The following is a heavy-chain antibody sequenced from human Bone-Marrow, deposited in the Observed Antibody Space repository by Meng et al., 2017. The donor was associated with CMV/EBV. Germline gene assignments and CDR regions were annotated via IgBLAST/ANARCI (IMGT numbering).Heavy chain of an antibody. CDR3: ARSPD. CDR2: IYSGGSST. J-gene: IGHJ4*02. V-gene: IGHV3-23*03. Sequence: GGSLRLSCAASGFTFSSYAMSWVRQAPGKGLEWVSVIYSGGSSTYYADSVKGRFTISRDSSKNTLYLQMSSLRVEDTAVYYCARSPDWGQGTLVTVSS. CDR1: GFTFSSYA.